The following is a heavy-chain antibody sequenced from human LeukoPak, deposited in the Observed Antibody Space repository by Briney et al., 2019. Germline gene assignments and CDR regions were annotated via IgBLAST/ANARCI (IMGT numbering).Heavy chain of an antibody. D-gene: IGHD3-10*01. Sequence: ASVKVSCKASGGAFSSYTISWVRQAPGQGLEWMGGIIPIFGTADYAQKFQGRVTITADESTSTAYMELNSLRSEDTAVYYCARDPSMIRGENTPYFDYWGQGTLVTVSS. CDR3: ARDPSMIRGENTPYFDY. V-gene: IGHV1-69*13. CDR1: GGAFSSYT. J-gene: IGHJ4*02. CDR2: IIPIFGTA.